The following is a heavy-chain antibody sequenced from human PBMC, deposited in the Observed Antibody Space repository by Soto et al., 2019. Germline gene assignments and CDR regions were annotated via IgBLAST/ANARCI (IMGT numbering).Heavy chain of an antibody. D-gene: IGHD1-1*01. CDR2: SSNSGTFS. J-gene: IGHJ4*02. CDR3: ARSGDNYNRLDY. Sequence: QVQLVESEGGLVKPGGSLRLSCEGSGFTFSDYYISWIRQAPGKGLEWISYSSNSGTFSRYADSVKGRFSISRDNTKNLLYLQMNSLRAEDTAVYYCARSGDNYNRLDYWGQGTPVTVSS. CDR1: GFTFSDYY. V-gene: IGHV3-11*06.